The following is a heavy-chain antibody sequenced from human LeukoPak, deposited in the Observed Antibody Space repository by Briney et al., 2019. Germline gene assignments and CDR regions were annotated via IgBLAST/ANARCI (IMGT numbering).Heavy chain of an antibody. D-gene: IGHD3-22*01. CDR3: ARDSDSSGFTDY. J-gene: IGHJ4*02. V-gene: IGHV1-2*02. Sequence: ASVKVSCKASGYTFTGYYMHWVRQAPGQGLEWMGWINPNSGGTNYAQKFQGRVTMTTDTSTSTAYMELRSLRSDDTAVYYCARDSDSSGFTDYWGQGTLVTVSS. CDR2: INPNSGGT. CDR1: GYTFTGYY.